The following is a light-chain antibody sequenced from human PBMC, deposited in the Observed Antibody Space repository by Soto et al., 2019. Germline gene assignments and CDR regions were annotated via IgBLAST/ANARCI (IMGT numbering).Light chain of an antibody. J-gene: IGLJ1*01. V-gene: IGLV1-47*02. CDR3: AAWDDSLSGYV. Sequence: QSVLTQPPSVSGAPGQRVTISCTGGASNIGANYDVHWYQQLPGTAPKLLIYSNNQRPSGVPDRFSGSKSGTSASLAISGLRSEDEADYYCAAWDDSLSGYVFGTGTKLTVL. CDR2: SNN. CDR1: ASNIGANYD.